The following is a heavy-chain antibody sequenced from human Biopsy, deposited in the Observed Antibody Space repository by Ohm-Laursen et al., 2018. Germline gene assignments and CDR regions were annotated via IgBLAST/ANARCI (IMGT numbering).Heavy chain of an antibody. CDR1: GYSFTSYY. CDR2: INPSGSTT. D-gene: IGHD6-19*01. Sequence: ASVKVSCKASGYSFTSYYMHWVRQAPGQGLEWMGMINPSGSTTSYPQIFQGRVTMTRDTPKSTVYMELSSLRSADTAVYFCARNTGWYGDLFYFDYWGQGTLVTVSS. J-gene: IGHJ4*02. V-gene: IGHV1-46*01. CDR3: ARNTGWYGDLFYFDY.